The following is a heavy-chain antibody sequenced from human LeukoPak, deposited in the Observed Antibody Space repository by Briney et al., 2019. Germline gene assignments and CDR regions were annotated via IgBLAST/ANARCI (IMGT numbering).Heavy chain of an antibody. CDR2: ISYDGSNK. V-gene: IGHV3-30-3*01. Sequence: PGGSLRLSCAASGFTFSSYGMHWVRQATGKGLEWVAVISYDGSNKYYADSVKGRFTISRDNSKNTLYLQMNSLRAEDTAVYYCATELPYSSGWIPEEAGAFDIWGQGTMVTVSS. CDR1: GFTFSSYG. CDR3: ATELPYSSGWIPEEAGAFDI. J-gene: IGHJ3*02. D-gene: IGHD6-19*01.